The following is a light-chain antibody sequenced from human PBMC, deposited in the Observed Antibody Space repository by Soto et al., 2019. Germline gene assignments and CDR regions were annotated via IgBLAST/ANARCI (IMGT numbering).Light chain of an antibody. Sequence: DIQMTQSPSSLSASVGDRVTITCRASQSISSYLTWYQQKPATAPKLLIYAASSLQSEVPSRFSGSGSGTDFTLTISSLQPEDCATYYCQQSYCTPPITGGQGTRLEIK. CDR3: QQSYCTPPIT. CDR2: AAS. V-gene: IGKV1-39*01. CDR1: QSISSY. J-gene: IGKJ5*01.